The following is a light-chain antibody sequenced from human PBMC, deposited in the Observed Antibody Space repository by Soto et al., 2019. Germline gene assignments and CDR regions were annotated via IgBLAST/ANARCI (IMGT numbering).Light chain of an antibody. CDR1: QSISSIY. CDR3: QQYGSSPWT. V-gene: IGKV3-20*01. J-gene: IGKJ1*01. Sequence: EIVLTQSPGTLSLSPGERATLSCRASQSISSIYLAWYQQKPGQAPRLLIYGVSSRATGIPDRFSGSGSGTDFTLTINRLEPEDFAVYYCQQYGSSPWTFGQGTKVEIK. CDR2: GVS.